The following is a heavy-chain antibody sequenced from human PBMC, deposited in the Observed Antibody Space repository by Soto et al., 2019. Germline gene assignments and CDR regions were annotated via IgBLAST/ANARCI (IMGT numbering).Heavy chain of an antibody. J-gene: IGHJ3*02. CDR2: IIPIFGTA. V-gene: IGHV1-69*13. Sequence: GGSVKGSSKASGGTLSRYARRWARPAPGQGLEWMGGIIPIFGTANYAQKFQGRVTITADESTSTAYMELSSLRSEDTAVYYCARDLGGSYFLLHAFDIWGQGTMVTVSS. CDR3: ARDLGGSYFLLHAFDI. D-gene: IGHD1-26*01. CDR1: GGTLSRYA.